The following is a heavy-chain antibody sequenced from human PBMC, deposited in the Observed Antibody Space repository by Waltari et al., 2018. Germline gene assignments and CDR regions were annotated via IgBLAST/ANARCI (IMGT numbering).Heavy chain of an antibody. CDR2: HSSSGST. CDR3: ARDRGYQDY. J-gene: IGHJ4*02. V-gene: IGHV4-59*01. Sequence: QVQLQESGPGLVKPSETLSLTCTVSGGSISSYYWSWIRQPPGKGLEWIGDHSSSGSTNYNPSRKLRGIISVDTSKNQFSLKVRSMTAADTAVYYCARDRGYQDYWGQGTLVTVSS. D-gene: IGHD3-10*01. CDR1: GGSISSYY.